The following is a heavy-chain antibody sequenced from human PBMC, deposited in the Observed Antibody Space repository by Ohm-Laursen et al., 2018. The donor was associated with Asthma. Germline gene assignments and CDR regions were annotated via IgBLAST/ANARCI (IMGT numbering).Heavy chain of an antibody. Sequence: LRLSCTASGFTFSSYAMSWVRQTPGKGLEWIANIYHSGNIDYNPSLETRVTMPLDKSKNQFSLHLSSVTAADSAVYYCARVGGFGVVINGLDVWGQGTSVTVSS. V-gene: IGHV4-4*02. J-gene: IGHJ6*02. CDR2: IYHSGNI. D-gene: IGHD3-3*01. CDR3: ARVGGFGVVINGLDV. CDR1: GFTFSSYAM.